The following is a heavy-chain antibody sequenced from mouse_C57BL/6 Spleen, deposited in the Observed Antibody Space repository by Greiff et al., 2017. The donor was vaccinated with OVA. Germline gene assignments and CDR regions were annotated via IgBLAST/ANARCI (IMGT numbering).Heavy chain of an antibody. J-gene: IGHJ3*01. D-gene: IGHD1-1*01. CDR2: IDPSDSNT. CDR3: ARVRDYYAPFAY. CDR1: GYTFTSYW. V-gene: IGHV1-50*01. Sequence: QVQLQQPGAELVKPGASVKLSCKASGYTFTSYWMQWVKQRPGQGLEWIGEIDPSDSNTNYNQKFKGKATLTVDTSSSTAYMQLSSLTSEDSAVYYCARVRDYYAPFAYWGQGTLVTVSA.